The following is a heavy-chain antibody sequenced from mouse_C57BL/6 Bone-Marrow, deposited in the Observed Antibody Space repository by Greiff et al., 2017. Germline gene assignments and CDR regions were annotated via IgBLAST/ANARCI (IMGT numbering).Heavy chain of an antibody. V-gene: IGHV5-17*01. CDR3: AREVYYCGSSYVPYWYFDV. Sequence: EVKLVESGGGLVKPGGSLKLSCAASGFTFSDYGMHWVRQAPEKGLAWVAYISSGSSTIYYADTVKGRFTISRDNAKNTLFLQMTSLRSEDTAMYYCAREVYYCGSSYVPYWYFDVWGTGTTVTVSS. CDR1: GFTFSDYG. CDR2: ISSGSSTI. J-gene: IGHJ1*03. D-gene: IGHD1-1*01.